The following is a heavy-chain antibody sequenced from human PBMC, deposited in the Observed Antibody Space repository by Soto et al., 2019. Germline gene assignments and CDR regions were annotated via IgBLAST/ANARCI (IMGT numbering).Heavy chain of an antibody. CDR2: IYYSGST. V-gene: IGHV4-30-4*01. CDR3: ASAYGGLTRVYYFDY. J-gene: IGHJ4*02. CDR1: GGSISSGDYY. Sequence: QVQLQESGPGLVKPSQTLSLTCTVSGGSISSGDYYWSWIRQPPGKGLEWIGYIYYSGSTYYNPSLKSRVTLSVDTSKNQFSLKLSSVTAADPAVYYCASAYGGLTRVYYFDYWGQGTLVTVSS. D-gene: IGHD4-17*01.